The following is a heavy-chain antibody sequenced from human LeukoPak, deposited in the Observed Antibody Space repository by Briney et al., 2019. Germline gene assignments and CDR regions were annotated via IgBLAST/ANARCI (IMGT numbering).Heavy chain of an antibody. Sequence: PSETLSLTCTVSGGSISSGGYYWSWIRQHPGKGLEWIGEINHSGSTNYNPSLKSRVTISVDTSKNQFSLKLNSVTAADTAVYYCARGAPKEIQLWLRLRGVAFDIWGQGTMVTVSS. V-gene: IGHV4-31*03. J-gene: IGHJ3*02. CDR1: GGSISSGGYY. D-gene: IGHD5-18*01. CDR2: INHSGST. CDR3: ARGAPKEIQLWLRLRGVAFDI.